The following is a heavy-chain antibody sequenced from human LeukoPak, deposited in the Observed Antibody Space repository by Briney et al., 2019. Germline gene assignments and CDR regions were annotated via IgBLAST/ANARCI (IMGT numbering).Heavy chain of an antibody. CDR2: FYPEDGAT. Sequence: ASVTVSCKVSGYTLSELSMHWVRQAPGKGLEWMGGFYPEDGATIYAQKFQGRVTMTEDTSTDTAYMELSSLRSEDTAVYYCATAAGSGWYPYFDYWGQGTLVTVST. D-gene: IGHD6-19*01. CDR1: GYTLSELS. V-gene: IGHV1-24*01. J-gene: IGHJ4*02. CDR3: ATAAGSGWYPYFDY.